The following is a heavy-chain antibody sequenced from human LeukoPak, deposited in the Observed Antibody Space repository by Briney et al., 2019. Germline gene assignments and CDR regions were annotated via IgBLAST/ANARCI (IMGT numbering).Heavy chain of an antibody. Sequence: GGSVKVSCKASGFTFTSSAVQWVRQARGQRLEWIGWIVVGSGNTNYAQKFQEGVTITRDMSTSTAYMELSSLRSEDTAVYYCAADPLLWFGELQYDYWGQGTLVTVSS. D-gene: IGHD3-10*01. CDR1: GFTFTSSA. CDR2: IVVGSGNT. J-gene: IGHJ4*02. V-gene: IGHV1-58*01. CDR3: AADPLLWFGELQYDY.